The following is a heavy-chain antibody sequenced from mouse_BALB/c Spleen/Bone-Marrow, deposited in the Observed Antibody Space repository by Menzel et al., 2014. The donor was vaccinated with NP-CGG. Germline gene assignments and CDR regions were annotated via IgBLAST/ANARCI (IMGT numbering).Heavy chain of an antibody. V-gene: IGHV1-31*01. CDR2: IYPYNGVS. J-gene: IGHJ1*01. CDR3: ESRGEYFDV. CDR1: GYSFTGYY. Sequence: EVQLQQSGPELVKPGASVKISCKASGYSFTGYYMHWVTQSHGNSLDWIGYIYPYNGVSSYNQKFKGKATLTVDKSSSTAYMELRSLTSDDSAVYYCESRGEYFDVWGAGTTVTVSS.